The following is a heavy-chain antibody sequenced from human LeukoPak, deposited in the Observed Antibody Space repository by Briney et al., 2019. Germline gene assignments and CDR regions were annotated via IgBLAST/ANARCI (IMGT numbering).Heavy chain of an antibody. D-gene: IGHD2-15*01. V-gene: IGHV3-33*01. CDR1: GFTFSSYG. CDR2: IWYDGGNK. CDR3: ASFGEAANDAFDI. J-gene: IGHJ3*02. Sequence: GRSLRLSCAASGFTFSSYGMHWVRQAPGKGLEWVAVIWYDGGNKYYADSVKGRFTISRDNSKNTLYLQMNSLRAEDTAVYYCASFGEAANDAFDIWGQGTMVTVSS.